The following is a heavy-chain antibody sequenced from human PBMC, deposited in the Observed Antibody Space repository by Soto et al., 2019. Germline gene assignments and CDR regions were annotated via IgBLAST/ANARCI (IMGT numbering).Heavy chain of an antibody. CDR2: ISSSSRTI. V-gene: IGHV3-48*01. CDR3: ARDRFDYYDSSGYWRFDP. Sequence: GGSLRVSWAAAGFTFSSYSINWVLQAPGKGLEWVSYISSSSRTIYYADSVKGRFTISRDNAKNSLYLQMNSLRAEDTAVYYCARDRFDYYDSSGYWRFDPWGQGTLVTVSS. J-gene: IGHJ5*02. D-gene: IGHD3-22*01. CDR1: GFTFSSYS.